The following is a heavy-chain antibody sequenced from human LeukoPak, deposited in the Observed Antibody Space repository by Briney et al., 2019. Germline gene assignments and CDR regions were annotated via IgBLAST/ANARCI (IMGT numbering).Heavy chain of an antibody. J-gene: IGHJ4*02. CDR3: ARWGATRQYYFDY. D-gene: IGHD3-16*01. CDR2: TRFDGSIK. CDR1: GFIFSDYG. Sequence: GGSLRLSCAVSGFIFSDYGFHWVRQAPGKGLEWVAVTRFDGSIKQYADSVKGRFTISKDDSKNTLYLQMNFLKSEDTAVYYCARWGATRQYYFDYWGQGTLVTVSS. V-gene: IGHV3-33*01.